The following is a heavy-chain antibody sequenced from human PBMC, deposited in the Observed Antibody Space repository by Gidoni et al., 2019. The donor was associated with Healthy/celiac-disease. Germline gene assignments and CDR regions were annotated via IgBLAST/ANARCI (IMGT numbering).Heavy chain of an antibody. V-gene: IGHV3-9*01. J-gene: IGHJ4*02. CDR3: AKGSKPKIAVAVFDY. CDR1: GFTFDDYA. D-gene: IGHD6-19*01. Sequence: EVQLVESGGGLVQPGRSLRLSCAASGFTFDDYARHWVRQSPGKGLEWVSGISWNSGSIGYADSVKGRFTISRDNAKNSLYLQMNSLRAEDTALYYCAKGSKPKIAVAVFDYWGQGTLVTVSS. CDR2: ISWNSGSI.